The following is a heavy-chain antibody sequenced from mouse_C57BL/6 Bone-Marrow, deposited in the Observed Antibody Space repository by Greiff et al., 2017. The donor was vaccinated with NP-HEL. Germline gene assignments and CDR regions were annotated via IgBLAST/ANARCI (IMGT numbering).Heavy chain of an antibody. J-gene: IGHJ1*03. D-gene: IGHD1-1*01. CDR3: ARCYYGSSYWYVDV. CDR2: IYPRSGNT. V-gene: IGHV1-81*01. CDR1: GYTFTSYG. Sequence: QVQLQQSGAELARPGASVKLSCKASGYTFTSYGISWVKQRTGQGLEWIGEIYPRSGNTYYNEKFKGKATLTADKSSSTAYMELSSLTAEDSAVYFCARCYYGSSYWYVDVWGTGTTVTVSS.